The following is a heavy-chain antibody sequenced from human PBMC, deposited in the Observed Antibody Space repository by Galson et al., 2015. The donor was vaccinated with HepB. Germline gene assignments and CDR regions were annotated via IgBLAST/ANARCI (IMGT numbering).Heavy chain of an antibody. D-gene: IGHD6-19*01. Sequence: SLRLSCAASGFTFSSYAMHWVRQAPGKGLEWVAVISYDGSNKYYADSVKGRFTIYRDNSKNTLYLQMNSLRAEDTAVYYCARLEDVPVAGTVLYWGQGTLVTVSS. J-gene: IGHJ4*02. CDR3: ARLEDVPVAGTVLY. CDR1: GFTFSSYA. CDR2: ISYDGSNK. V-gene: IGHV3-30*04.